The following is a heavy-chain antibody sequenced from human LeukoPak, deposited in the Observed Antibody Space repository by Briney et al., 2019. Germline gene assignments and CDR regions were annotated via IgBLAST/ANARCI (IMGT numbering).Heavy chain of an antibody. V-gene: IGHV3-74*01. Sequence: PGGSLRLSCTASGFTFSSNWMHWVRQVPGKGPVWVSRINYDGTGISYAESVKGRFTISRDNAKNTLYLQMNSLRAEDTAVYHCARGLSDSWFYFASWGQGTLVTVSS. CDR2: INYDGTGI. J-gene: IGHJ4*02. D-gene: IGHD6-13*01. CDR1: GFTFSSNW. CDR3: ARGLSDSWFYFAS.